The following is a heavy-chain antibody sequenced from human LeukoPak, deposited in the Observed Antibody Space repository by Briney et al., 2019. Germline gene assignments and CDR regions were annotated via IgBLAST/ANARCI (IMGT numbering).Heavy chain of an antibody. CDR2: IYYSGST. Sequence: SETLSLTCTVSGGSISSYYWSWIRQPPGKGLEWIGYIYYSGSTNYNPSLKSRVTISVDTSKNQFSLKLSSVTAADTAVYYCARGTLGATTNDYWGQGTLVTVSS. CDR1: GGSISSYY. V-gene: IGHV4-59*01. D-gene: IGHD1-26*01. J-gene: IGHJ4*02. CDR3: ARGTLGATTNDY.